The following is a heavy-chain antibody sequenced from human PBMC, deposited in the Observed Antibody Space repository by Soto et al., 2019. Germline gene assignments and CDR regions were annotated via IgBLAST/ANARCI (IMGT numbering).Heavy chain of an antibody. CDR3: ARGRLLWFGDPNFDY. CDR1: GYTFTSYG. D-gene: IGHD3-10*01. Sequence: ASVKVSCKASGYTFTSYGISWVRQAPGQGLEWMGWISAYNGNTNYAQKLQGRVTMTTDTSTSTAYMELRSLRSDDTAVYYCARGRLLWFGDPNFDYWGQGTPVTAPQ. J-gene: IGHJ4*02. V-gene: IGHV1-18*01. CDR2: ISAYNGNT.